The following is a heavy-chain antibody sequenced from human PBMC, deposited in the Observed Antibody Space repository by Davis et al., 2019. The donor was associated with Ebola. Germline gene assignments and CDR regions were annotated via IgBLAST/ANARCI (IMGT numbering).Heavy chain of an antibody. CDR3: ARGATIFGVSRDYMDV. J-gene: IGHJ6*03. CDR2: INHSGST. V-gene: IGHV4-34*01. Sequence: PSETLSLTCAVYGGSFSGYYWSWIRQPPGKGLEWIGEINHSGSTNYNPSLKSRVTISVDTSKNQFSLKLSSVTAADTAVYYCARGATIFGVSRDYMDVWGKGTTVTVSS. D-gene: IGHD3-3*01. CDR1: GGSFSGYY.